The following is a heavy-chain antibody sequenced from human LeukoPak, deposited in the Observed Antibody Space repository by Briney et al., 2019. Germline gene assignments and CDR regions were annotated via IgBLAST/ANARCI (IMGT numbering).Heavy chain of an antibody. V-gene: IGHV4-34*01. J-gene: IGHJ6*02. D-gene: IGHD4-17*01. Sequence: PSETLSLTCAVYGGSFSGYYWSWIRQPPGKGLEWIGEINHSGSTNYNPSLKSRVTISVDTSKNQFSLKLSSVTAADTAVYYCARVKSRSYGVAAGYYGMDVWGQGTTVTVSS. CDR2: INHSGST. CDR1: GGSFSGYY. CDR3: ARVKSRSYGVAAGYYGMDV.